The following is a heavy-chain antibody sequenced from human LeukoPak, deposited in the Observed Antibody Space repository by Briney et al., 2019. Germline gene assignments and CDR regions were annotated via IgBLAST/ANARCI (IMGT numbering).Heavy chain of an antibody. CDR2: IIPIFGTA. CDR3: ARVPGGYYYMDV. CDR1: GGTFSSYA. V-gene: IGHV1-69*05. D-gene: IGHD1-26*01. Sequence: GASVKVSFKASGGTFSSYAISWVRQAPGQGLEWMGGIIPIFGTANYAQKFQGRVTITTDESTSTAYMELSSLRSEDTAVYYCARVPGGYYYMDVWGKGTTVTVSS. J-gene: IGHJ6*03.